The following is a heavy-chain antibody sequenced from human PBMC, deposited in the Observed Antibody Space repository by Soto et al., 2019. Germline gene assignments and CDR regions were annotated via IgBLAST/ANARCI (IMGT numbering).Heavy chain of an antibody. CDR3: AKSALLWLPVY. D-gene: IGHD5-18*01. CDR1: GYTFHNYG. V-gene: IGHV1-18*01. Sequence: ASVKVSCKASGYTFHNYGVSWVRQAPGQGLEWMGRISAYNYNTHYAQNFEGRVTMTTDTSTSTAYMYLRSLRSDDSAIYYCAKSALLWLPVYWGQGTLVTVSS. J-gene: IGHJ4*02. CDR2: ISAYNYNT.